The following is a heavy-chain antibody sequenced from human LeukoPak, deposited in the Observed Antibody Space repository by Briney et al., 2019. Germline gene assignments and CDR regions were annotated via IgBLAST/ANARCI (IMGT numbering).Heavy chain of an antibody. Sequence: SETLSLTCTVSGGSISSYYWSWIRQPPGKGLEWIGYIYYSGSTNYNPSLKSRVTISVDTSKNQFSLKLSSVTAADTAVYYCARIVATIQTRVAWLAGYYYYMDVWGKGTTVTVSS. V-gene: IGHV4-59*01. D-gene: IGHD5-12*01. CDR1: GGSISSYY. CDR3: ARIVATIQTRVAWLAGYYYYMDV. J-gene: IGHJ6*03. CDR2: IYYSGST.